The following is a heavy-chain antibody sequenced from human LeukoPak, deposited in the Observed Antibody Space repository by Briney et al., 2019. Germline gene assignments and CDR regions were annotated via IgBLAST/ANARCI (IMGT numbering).Heavy chain of an antibody. V-gene: IGHV3-74*01. D-gene: IGHD6-6*01. CDR2: INFDGSST. CDR1: GFTFSSYW. Sequence: GGSLRLSCAASGFTFSSYWMHWVRQAPGKGLVWVSRINFDGSSTGYADSVKGRFTISRDNAKNTLYLQMNSLRAEDTAVYYCARGRGYSSSSTDMDVWGRGTTVTVSS. CDR3: ARGRGYSSSSTDMDV. J-gene: IGHJ6*02.